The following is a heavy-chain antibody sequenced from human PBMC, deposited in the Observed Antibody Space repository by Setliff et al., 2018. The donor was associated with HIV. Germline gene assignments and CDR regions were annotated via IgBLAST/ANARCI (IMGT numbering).Heavy chain of an antibody. J-gene: IGHJ4*02. CDR2: ISGSGGST. D-gene: IGHD2-15*01. V-gene: IGHV3-23*01. Sequence: LRLSCAASGFSFSSYAMSWVRQAPGKGLEWVSGISGSGGSTDYADSVKGRFTISRDNSKNTLYLQMNSLRAEDTAVYYCAKDRGVVGWGQGTLVTVSS. CDR3: AKDRGVVG. CDR1: GFSFSSYA.